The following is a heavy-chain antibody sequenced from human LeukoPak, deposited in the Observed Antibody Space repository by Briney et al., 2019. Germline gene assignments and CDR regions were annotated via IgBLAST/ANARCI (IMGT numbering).Heavy chain of an antibody. CDR1: GYTFTSYY. D-gene: IGHD6-13*01. Sequence: ASVKVSCKASGYTFTSYYMHWVPQAPGQGLEWMGIINPSGGSTSYAQKFQGRVTMTRDTSTSTVYMELSSLRSEDTAVYYCASGAEIAAAVDYWGQGTLVTVSS. CDR3: ASGAEIAAAVDY. V-gene: IGHV1-46*01. J-gene: IGHJ4*02. CDR2: INPSGGST.